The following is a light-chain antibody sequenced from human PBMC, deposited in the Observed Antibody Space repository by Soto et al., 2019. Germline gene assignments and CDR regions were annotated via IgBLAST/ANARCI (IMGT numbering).Light chain of an antibody. CDR2: AVT. CDR1: SSDVGGYNY. V-gene: IGLV2-14*01. CDR3: SSYTSSSTL. Sequence: QSALTQPASVSGSPGQSITISCTGTSSDVGGYNYVSWYQQHPGKAPKLMIYAVTDRPSGVSSRFSGSKSGNTASLTISGLQAEDEADYYCSSYTSSSTLLGTGTNVTV. J-gene: IGLJ1*01.